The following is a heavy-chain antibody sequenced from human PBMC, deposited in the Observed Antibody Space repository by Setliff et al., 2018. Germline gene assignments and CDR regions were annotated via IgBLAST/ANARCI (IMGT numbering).Heavy chain of an antibody. CDR2: VDFSGKT. D-gene: IGHD3-10*01. J-gene: IGHJ4*02. CDR3: ARRYFDSGSYFYFDY. Sequence: LSLTCTVSGASTNSGDYYWSWIRQRPGKALEYIGYVDFSGKTDYNPSLKSRLTMSFDTSKNQFSLRLRSVSAADTAVYFCARRYFDSGSYFYFDYWGQGTLVTSPQ. CDR1: GASTNSGDYY. V-gene: IGHV4-30-4*08.